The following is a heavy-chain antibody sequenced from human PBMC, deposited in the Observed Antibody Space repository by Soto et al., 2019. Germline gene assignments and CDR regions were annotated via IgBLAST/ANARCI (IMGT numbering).Heavy chain of an antibody. V-gene: IGHV4-59*01. J-gene: IGHJ3*02. Sequence: QVQLQESGPGLVKPSETLSLTCTVSGGSISSYYWSWIRQPPGKGLEWIGYIYYSGSTTYNPSLTRRVTTSVDTSKTQFSLKLSSVTAADTAVYYCARVWGGAFDIWGQGTMVTVSS. CDR3: ARVWGGAFDI. CDR1: GGSISSYY. D-gene: IGHD3-10*01. CDR2: IYYSGST.